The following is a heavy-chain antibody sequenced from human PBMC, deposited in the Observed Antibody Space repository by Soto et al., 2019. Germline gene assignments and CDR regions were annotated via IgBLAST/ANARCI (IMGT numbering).Heavy chain of an antibody. CDR1: GGSTGGLISR. Sequence: SETLSLTCTVSGGSTGGLISRWGWTRQPPGKGLEWIGSMYYSGSTYYNPSLKSRVTISVDTSKNQFSLKLTSVTAADTAVYHCARHVGNSPPGSWGQGTLVTVSS. CDR2: MYYSGST. CDR3: ARHVGNSPPGS. D-gene: IGHD1-26*01. V-gene: IGHV4-39*01. J-gene: IGHJ4*02.